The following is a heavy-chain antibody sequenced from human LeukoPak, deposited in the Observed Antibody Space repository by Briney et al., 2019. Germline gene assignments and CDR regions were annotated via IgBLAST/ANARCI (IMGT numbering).Heavy chain of an antibody. CDR1: GYTLTSYD. D-gene: IGHD1-26*01. J-gene: IGHJ6*02. Sequence: ASVKVSCKASGYTLTSYDINWVRQATGQGLEWMGWMNPNSGNTGYAQKFQGRVTMTRNTSISTAYMELSSLRSEDTAVYYCASVVGATPTSYYYYGMDVWGQGTTVTVSS. V-gene: IGHV1-8*01. CDR2: MNPNSGNT. CDR3: ASVVGATPTSYYYYGMDV.